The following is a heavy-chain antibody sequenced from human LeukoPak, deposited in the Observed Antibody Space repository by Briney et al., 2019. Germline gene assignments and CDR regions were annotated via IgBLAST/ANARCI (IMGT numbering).Heavy chain of an antibody. CDR3: ASTPITIFGVVIDAFDI. V-gene: IGHV1-69*04. Sequence: SVKVSCKASGGTFSSYAISWVRRAPGQGLEWMGRIIPILGIANYAQKFQGRVTITADKSTSTAYMELSSLRSEDTAVYYCASTPITIFGVVIDAFDIWGQGTMVTVSS. D-gene: IGHD3-3*01. J-gene: IGHJ3*02. CDR2: IIPILGIA. CDR1: GGTFSSYA.